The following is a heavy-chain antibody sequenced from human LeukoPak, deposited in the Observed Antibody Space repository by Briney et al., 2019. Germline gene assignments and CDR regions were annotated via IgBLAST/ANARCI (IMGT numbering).Heavy chain of an antibody. V-gene: IGHV3-30-3*01. D-gene: IGHD4-23*01. J-gene: IGHJ4*02. CDR1: GFTFSSYA. CDR3: ARDGGGKGEGDHGGY. Sequence: PGRSLRLSCAASGFTFSSYAMHWVRQAPGKGLEWVAVISYDGSNKYYADSVKGRFTISRDNSKNTLYLQMNSLRAEDTAVYYCARDGGGKGEGDHGGYWGQGTLVTVSS. CDR2: ISYDGSNK.